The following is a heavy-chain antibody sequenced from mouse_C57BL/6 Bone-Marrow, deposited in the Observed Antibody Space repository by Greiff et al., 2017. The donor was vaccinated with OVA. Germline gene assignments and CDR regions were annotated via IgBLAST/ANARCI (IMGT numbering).Heavy chain of an antibody. V-gene: IGHV2-2*01. CDR2: IWSGGST. D-gene: IGHD2-4*01. CDR1: GFSLTSYG. J-gene: IGHJ2*01. CDR3: ARGNDYPFDY. Sequence: VKLMESGPGLVQPSQCLSITCAVSGFSLTSYGVHWVRQSPGKGLEWLGVIWSGGSTDSNAAFISRLSISNDNSKSQVFLKMNSLQADDTAIYYCARGNDYPFDYWGQGTTLTVSS.